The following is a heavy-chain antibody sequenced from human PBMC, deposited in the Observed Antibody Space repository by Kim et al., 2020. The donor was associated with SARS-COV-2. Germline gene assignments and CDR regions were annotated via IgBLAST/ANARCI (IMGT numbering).Heavy chain of an antibody. V-gene: IGHV4-39*07. CDR2: NYYSGST. D-gene: IGHD2-15*01. J-gene: IGHJ3*02. CDR1: GGSISSSSYY. CDR3: ARDRVACRGGSCYSQWVLDAFDI. Sequence: SETLSLTCTVSGGSISSSSYYWGWIRQPPGKGLVWIGCNYYSGSTYSNPSLKSRVTISVDTSKNQFSLKLSSVTAAVTAVYYCARDRVACRGGSCYSQWVLDAFDIWGQGTMVTVSS.